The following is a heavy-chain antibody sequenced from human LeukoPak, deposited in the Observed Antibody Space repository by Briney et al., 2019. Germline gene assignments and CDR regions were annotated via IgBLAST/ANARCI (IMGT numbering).Heavy chain of an antibody. Sequence: SETLSLTCTVSGGSISSSSYYWGWIRQPPGKGLEWIGSLYYSGSTYYNPSLKSRVTISVDTSKNQFSLKLSSVTAADTAVYYCARLGYCSGGSCYSSAFDIWGQGTMVTVSS. CDR3: ARLGYCSGGSCYSSAFDI. D-gene: IGHD2-15*01. CDR2: LYYSGST. CDR1: GGSISSSSYY. J-gene: IGHJ3*02. V-gene: IGHV4-39*07.